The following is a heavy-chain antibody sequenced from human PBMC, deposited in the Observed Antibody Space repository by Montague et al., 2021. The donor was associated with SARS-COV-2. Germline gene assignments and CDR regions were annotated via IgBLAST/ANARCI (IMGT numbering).Heavy chain of an antibody. CDR2: ISFTEGT. Sequence: SETLSLTCSGLVSCNTASVRKCTRLPSSHMRESYAFISFTEGTNYNPSLKSRVVVSIDTSKRQVSLKVNSVTAADSAVYYCARESRLQYLEWSGSRYDYYGMDVWGQGTTVTVSS. V-gene: IGHV4-59*01. D-gene: IGHD3-3*01. CDR3: ARESRLQYLEWSGSRYDYYGMDV. CDR1: VSCNTASV. J-gene: IGHJ6*02.